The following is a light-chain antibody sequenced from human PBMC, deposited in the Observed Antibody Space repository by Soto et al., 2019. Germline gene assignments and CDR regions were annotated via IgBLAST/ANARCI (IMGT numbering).Light chain of an antibody. CDR1: QSISSW. J-gene: IGKJ4*01. CDR3: QQYNTFLT. V-gene: IGKV1-5*03. Sequence: DFQTIQSPSTRSAVLGERVTVTCRASQSISSWLAWYQQKPGKAPKLLIYEASSLQSGVPSRFSGSGSGTEFTLTISSLQPDDSATYYCQQYNTFLTFGGGTKVDIK. CDR2: EAS.